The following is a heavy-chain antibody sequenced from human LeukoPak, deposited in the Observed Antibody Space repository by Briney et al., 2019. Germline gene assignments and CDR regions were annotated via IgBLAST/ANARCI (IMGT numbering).Heavy chain of an antibody. J-gene: IGHJ4*02. CDR3: YMSTPSGY. D-gene: IGHD5/OR15-5a*01. CDR2: IRYDGSNK. CDR1: GFTFSSYG. V-gene: IGHV3-30*02. Sequence: QAGGSLRLSCAASGFTFSSYGMHWVRQAPGKGLEWVAFIRYDGSNKYYGDSVKGRFTISRDISKNTLYLHMNSLSAEDTPVYYVYMSTPSGYGGEGTLLTVPS.